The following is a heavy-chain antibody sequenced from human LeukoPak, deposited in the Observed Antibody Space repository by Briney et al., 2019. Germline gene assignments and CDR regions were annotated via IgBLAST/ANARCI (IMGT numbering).Heavy chain of an antibody. CDR3: VRGIIAVSGIDY. V-gene: IGHV3-74*01. J-gene: IGHJ4*01. Sequence: GRSLRLSCAASGFTLSSHWMHWVRQAPGKGLVWVSLINRDGSITSFADSVKGRFTISRDNAKNTLYLQMNSLRAEDTAVYYCVRGIIAVSGIDYWGHGTLVSVSS. D-gene: IGHD5-12*01. CDR2: INRDGSIT. CDR1: GFTLSSHW.